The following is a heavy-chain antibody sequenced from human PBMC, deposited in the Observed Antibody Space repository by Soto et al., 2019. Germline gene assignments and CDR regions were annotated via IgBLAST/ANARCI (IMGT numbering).Heavy chain of an antibody. CDR1: GGSFSGYY. CDR3: ARGISRESKTGTSPDAFDI. J-gene: IGHJ3*02. V-gene: IGHV4-34*01. Sequence: PSETLSLTCAVYGGSFSGYYWSWIRQPPGKGLEWIGEINHSGSTNYNPSLKSRVTISVDTSKNQFSLKLSSVTAADTAVYYCARGISRESKTGTSPDAFDIWGQGTMVTVSS. D-gene: IGHD1-7*01. CDR2: INHSGST.